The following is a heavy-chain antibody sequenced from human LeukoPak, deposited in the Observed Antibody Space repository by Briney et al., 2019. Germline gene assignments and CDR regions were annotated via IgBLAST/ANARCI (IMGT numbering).Heavy chain of an antibody. V-gene: IGHV4-59*08. J-gene: IGHJ3*02. D-gene: IGHD3-16*02. Sequence: SETLSLTCTVSGDSISSYYWSWIRQPPEKGLEWVGHIYYSGSTNYNPSLKSRVTISVHTSKNQFSLKLSSVTAADTAVYYCARHGVSGPLYVWGSYRYAFDIWGQGTMVTVSS. CDR3: ARHGVSGPLYVWGSYRYAFDI. CDR2: IYYSGST. CDR1: GDSISSYY.